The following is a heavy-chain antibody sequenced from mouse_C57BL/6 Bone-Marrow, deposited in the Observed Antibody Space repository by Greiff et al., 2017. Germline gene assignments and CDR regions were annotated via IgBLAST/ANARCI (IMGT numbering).Heavy chain of an antibody. J-gene: IGHJ1*03. V-gene: IGHV14-3*01. CDR1: GFTFKNTY. CDR3: ARDYGSSFDWYFDV. D-gene: IGHD1-1*01. CDR2: IYPENGNT. Sequence: EVQLQQSVAELVRPGASVKLSCTASGFTFKNTYMPWVKQRPEQGLEWIGRIYPENGNTNYAPTFQGKATITADTSYNTAYLQLSSLTSEDTAIYYCARDYGSSFDWYFDVWGTGTTVTVSS.